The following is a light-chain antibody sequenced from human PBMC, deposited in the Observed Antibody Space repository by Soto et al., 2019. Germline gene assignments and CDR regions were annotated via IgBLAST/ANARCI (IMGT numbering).Light chain of an antibody. CDR2: DNN. CDR1: NSNIGNNY. CDR3: GTRDSSRIGYV. V-gene: IGLV1-51*01. J-gene: IGLJ1*01. Sequence: SRLTTPPSVSVAPGQRFIFSCYGPNSNIGNNYVSWYQQLPGTAPKLLIYDNNKRPSGIPGRFSGSKSGTSATLDITGLQTGAEADYYRGTRDSSRIGYVFGTGTKVTVL.